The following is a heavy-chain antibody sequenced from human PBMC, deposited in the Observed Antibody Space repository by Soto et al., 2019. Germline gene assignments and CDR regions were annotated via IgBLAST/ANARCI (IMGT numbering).Heavy chain of an antibody. Sequence: VQLLESGGGLVQPGGSLRLSCAASGFTFSSYGMSWVRQAPGKGLEWVSAISGSGGSTYYADSVKGRFTISRDNSKNTLYLQMNSLRTEDTAVYYCAKDGGYNYVDAYDYWGQGTLVTVSS. CDR3: AKDGGYNYVDAYDY. V-gene: IGHV3-23*01. CDR1: GFTFSSYG. D-gene: IGHD5-12*01. CDR2: ISGSGGST. J-gene: IGHJ4*02.